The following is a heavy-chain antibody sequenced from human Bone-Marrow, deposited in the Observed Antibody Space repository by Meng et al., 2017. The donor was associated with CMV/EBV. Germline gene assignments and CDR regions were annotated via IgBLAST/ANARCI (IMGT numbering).Heavy chain of an antibody. J-gene: IGHJ6*02. CDR1: GGSISSGGYY. CDR2: IYYSGST. Sequence: SETLSLTCTVSGGSISSGGYYWSWIRQHPGKGLEWIGYIYYSGSTYYNPSLKSRVTISVDTSKNQFSLKLSSVTAADTAVYYCARGRGNYDFWSGYPYYYGMDVWAQGTTVTVSS. V-gene: IGHV4-31*03. D-gene: IGHD3-3*01. CDR3: ARGRGNYDFWSGYPYYYGMDV.